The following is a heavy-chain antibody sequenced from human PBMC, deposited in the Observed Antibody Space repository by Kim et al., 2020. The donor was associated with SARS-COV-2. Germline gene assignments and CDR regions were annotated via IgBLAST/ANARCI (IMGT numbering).Heavy chain of an antibody. V-gene: IGHV4-34*01. Sequence: SETLSLTCAVYGGSFSGYYWSWIRQPPGKGLEWIGEINHSGSTNYNPSLKSRVTISVDTSKNQFSLKLSSVTAADTAVYYCARGLSLWPIAAAGTSFDYWGQGTLVTVSS. J-gene: IGHJ4*02. CDR2: INHSGST. D-gene: IGHD6-13*01. CDR3: ARGLSLWPIAAAGTSFDY. CDR1: GGSFSGYY.